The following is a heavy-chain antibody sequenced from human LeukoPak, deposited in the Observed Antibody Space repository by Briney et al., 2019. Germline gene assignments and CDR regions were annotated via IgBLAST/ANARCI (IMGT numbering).Heavy chain of an antibody. V-gene: IGHV3-7*01. CDR2: IKQDGSEK. Sequence: GGSLRLSCAASGFTFSSSWMSWVRQAPGKGLEWVANIKQDGSEKYYVESVKGRFTISRDNTKNSLYLQMDSLTAEDTAVYYCVRISSVAAGADYWGQGTLVTVSS. CDR3: VRISSVAAGADY. CDR1: GFTFSSSW. J-gene: IGHJ4*02. D-gene: IGHD6-25*01.